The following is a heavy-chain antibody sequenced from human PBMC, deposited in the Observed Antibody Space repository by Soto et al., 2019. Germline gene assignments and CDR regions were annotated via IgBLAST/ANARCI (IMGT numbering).Heavy chain of an antibody. V-gene: IGHV3-30*06. D-gene: IGHD1-1*01. Sequence: AGSLRLSCAASGLSISDHDLHSVRRAPGRGLVWVATISYDGNNEYYTDSMKGRFTISVDNLQMNSLRTVDTAVYYCAKGYRGAPRVLDAFDYWGQGTMVTVSS. J-gene: IGHJ3*01. CDR2: ISYDGNNE. CDR3: AKGYRGAPRVLDAFDY. CDR1: GLSISDHD.